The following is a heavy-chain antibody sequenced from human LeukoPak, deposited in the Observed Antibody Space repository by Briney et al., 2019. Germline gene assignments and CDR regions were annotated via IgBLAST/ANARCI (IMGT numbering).Heavy chain of an antibody. Sequence: GASVKVSCKASGYTFTSYGIGWVRQAPGQGLEWMGWISAYNGNTSYAQKLQGRVTMTTDTSTSTAYMELRSLRSDDTAVYYCARDPPQDYYDSSGYYPDAFDIWGQGTMVTVSS. CDR2: ISAYNGNT. CDR1: GYTFTSYG. CDR3: ARDPPQDYYDSSGYYPDAFDI. J-gene: IGHJ3*02. D-gene: IGHD3-22*01. V-gene: IGHV1-18*01.